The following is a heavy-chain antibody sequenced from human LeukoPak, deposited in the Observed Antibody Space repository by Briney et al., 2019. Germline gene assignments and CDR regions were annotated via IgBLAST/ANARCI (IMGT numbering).Heavy chain of an antibody. V-gene: IGHV3-23*01. Sequence: GGSLRLSCAASGFTFSTYAMSWVRQAPGKGLQWVSSISGSGGSTYYADSVKGRFTISRDNSKNTVYVQMNSLRAEDTAVYYCAKGPSSSSGFSWGQGTLVTVSS. J-gene: IGHJ5*02. D-gene: IGHD6-6*01. CDR3: AKGPSSSSGFS. CDR1: GFTFSTYA. CDR2: ISGSGGST.